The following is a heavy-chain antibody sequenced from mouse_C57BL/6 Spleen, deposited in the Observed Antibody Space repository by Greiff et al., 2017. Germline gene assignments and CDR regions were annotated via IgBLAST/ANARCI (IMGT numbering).Heavy chain of an antibody. CDR2: IDPSDSYT. CDR1: GYTFTSYW. CDR3: ARGGEYAMDY. V-gene: IGHV1-69*01. Sequence: QVQLQQPGAELVMPGASVKLSCKASGYTFTSYWMHWVKQRPGQGLEWIGEIDPSDSYTNYNQKFKSKSTLTVDKSSSTAYMQLSSLTSEDSAVYYCARGGEYAMDYWGQGTSVTVSS. J-gene: IGHJ4*01.